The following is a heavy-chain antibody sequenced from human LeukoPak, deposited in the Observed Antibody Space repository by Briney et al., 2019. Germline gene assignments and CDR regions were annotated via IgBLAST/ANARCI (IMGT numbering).Heavy chain of an antibody. CDR2: ISGSGGST. Sequence: GGSLRLSCAASGLTFSSHAMSWVRQAPGKGLEWVSGISGSGGSTYYADSVKGRFTIPRDNSKNTLYLQMNSLRAEDTAVYYCAKAGYYDSSGYYYDYYYYYMDVWGKGTTITVSS. CDR3: AKAGYYDSSGYYYDYYYYYMDV. D-gene: IGHD3-22*01. V-gene: IGHV3-23*01. J-gene: IGHJ6*03. CDR1: GLTFSSHA.